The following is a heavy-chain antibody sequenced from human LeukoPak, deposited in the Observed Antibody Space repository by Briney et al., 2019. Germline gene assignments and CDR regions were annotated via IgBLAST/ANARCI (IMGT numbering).Heavy chain of an antibody. CDR3: ARDGDTSSNYSLFEY. CDR1: GFTLRSHG. Sequence: GGSLRLSCVASGFTLRSHGMHWVRQAPGKGLEWVAVLWAHGRSEYYADSVKGRFSISRDTSRSTVYLQMNSLRVEDTAVYYCARDGDTSSNYSLFEYWGQGTRVTVSS. V-gene: IGHV3-33*01. D-gene: IGHD3-22*01. J-gene: IGHJ4*02. CDR2: LWAHGRSE.